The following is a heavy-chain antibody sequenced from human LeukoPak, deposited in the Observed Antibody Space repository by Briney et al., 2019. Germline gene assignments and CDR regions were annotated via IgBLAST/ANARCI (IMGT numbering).Heavy chain of an antibody. J-gene: IGHJ4*02. V-gene: IGHV3-33*06. CDR1: GFTFSSYG. CDR2: IWYDGSNK. D-gene: IGHD3-22*01. Sequence: PGESLRLSCAASGFTFSSYGMHWVRQAPGKGLEWVSVIWYDGSNKYYADSVKGRFTISRDNSKNTLYLQMNSLRAEDTAVYYCAKGSHYDSSGYYRFDYWGQGTLVTVSS. CDR3: AKGSHYDSSGYYRFDY.